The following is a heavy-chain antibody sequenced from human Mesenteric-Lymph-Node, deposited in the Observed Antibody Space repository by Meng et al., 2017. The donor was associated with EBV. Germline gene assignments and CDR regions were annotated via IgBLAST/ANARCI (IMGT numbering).Heavy chain of an antibody. CDR2: INHSGST. V-gene: IGHV4-34*01. Sequence: VQLRPWGAGLLKPSETLSRTWFGYGESSSGYYWTWIRQPPGKGLEWIGEINHSGSTNYSPSLKSRVTISGDTSKKEFSLKLTSVTAADTAVYYCARGAAFLVQWGQGTLVTVSS. D-gene: IGHD3-10*01. CDR3: ARGAAFLVQ. CDR1: GESSSGYY. J-gene: IGHJ4*02.